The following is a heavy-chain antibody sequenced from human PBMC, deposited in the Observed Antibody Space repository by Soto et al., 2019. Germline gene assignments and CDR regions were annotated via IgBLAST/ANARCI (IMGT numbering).Heavy chain of an antibody. CDR1: GFTFSSYS. Sequence: EVQLVESGGGLVQPGGSLRLSCAASGFTFSSYSMNWVRQAPGKGLEWVSYISSSSSTIYYADSVKGRFTISRDNAKNSLYLQMNSLRAEDTAVYYCARGLPSKGFDYWGQGTLVTVSS. D-gene: IGHD4-4*01. J-gene: IGHJ4*02. CDR2: ISSSSSTI. V-gene: IGHV3-48*01. CDR3: ARGLPSKGFDY.